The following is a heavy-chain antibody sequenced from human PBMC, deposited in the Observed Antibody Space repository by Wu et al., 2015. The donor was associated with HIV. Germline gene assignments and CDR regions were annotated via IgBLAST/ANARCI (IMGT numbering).Heavy chain of an antibody. J-gene: IGHJ4*02. CDR3: ATPRSPGFSSAWPTYFDY. V-gene: IGHV1-69*05. CDR1: GNTFNA. D-gene: IGHD6-19*01. Sequence: QLVQSGAEVKKPGSSVKISCRASGNTFNAINWVRQAPGQGLEWMGGIIPLFGTRDYAQSLQGRLTITTDESTSTAYMTLSSLRSEDTAVYYCATPRSPGFSSAWPTYFDYWGQGTLVTVSS. CDR2: IIPLFGTR.